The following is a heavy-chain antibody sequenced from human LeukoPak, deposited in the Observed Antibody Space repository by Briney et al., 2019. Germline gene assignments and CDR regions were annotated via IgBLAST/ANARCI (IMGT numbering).Heavy chain of an antibody. Sequence: GSSVKVSCKASRGTFSSYAISWVRQAPGQGLEWMGRIIPIFGTANYAQKFQGRVTITTDESSSTAYMELSSLRSEDTAVYYCASSNLAYCGGDCYSAFDYWGQGTLVTVSS. D-gene: IGHD2-21*02. J-gene: IGHJ4*02. V-gene: IGHV1-69*05. CDR3: ASSNLAYCGGDCYSAFDY. CDR2: IIPIFGTA. CDR1: RGTFSSYA.